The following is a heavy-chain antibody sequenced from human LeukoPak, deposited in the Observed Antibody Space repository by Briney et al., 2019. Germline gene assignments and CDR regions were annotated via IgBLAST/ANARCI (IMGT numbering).Heavy chain of an antibody. D-gene: IGHD3-10*01. CDR1: GFTFSMYS. J-gene: IGHJ4*02. CDR2: ISSNGDST. V-gene: IGHV3-64*04. CDR3: AREERTMVRGVIKGFDY. Sequence: SGGSLRLSCSPSGFTFSMYSMHWVRQAPGKGLEYVSSISSNGDSTYYADSVKGRFTISRDNSKNTLYLQMNSLRAEDTAVYYCAREERTMVRGVIKGFDYWGQGTLVTVSS.